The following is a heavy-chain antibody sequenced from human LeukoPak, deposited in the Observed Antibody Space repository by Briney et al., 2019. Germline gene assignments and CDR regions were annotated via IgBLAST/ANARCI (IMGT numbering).Heavy chain of an antibody. CDR2: INPNSGGT. Sequence: VASVKVSCKASGYTFTGYYMNWVRQAPGQGLEWMGWINPNSGGTNYAQNFQGRVTMTRDTSISTAYMELSCLRSDDTAVYYCARKSAVRKTSEFDYWGQGTLVTVSS. CDR1: GYTFTGYY. CDR3: ARKSAVRKTSEFDY. V-gene: IGHV1-2*02. J-gene: IGHJ4*02. D-gene: IGHD2-2*01.